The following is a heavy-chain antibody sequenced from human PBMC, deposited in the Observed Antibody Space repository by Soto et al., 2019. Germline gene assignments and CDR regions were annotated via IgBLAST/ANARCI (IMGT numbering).Heavy chain of an antibody. J-gene: IGHJ4*02. V-gene: IGHV3-7*03. Sequence: GGSLRLSCAVSGFSFSSAWMTWIRQAPGKGLERVAIMNEDGSERYYVDSVKGRFTISRDNAKNALFLQMNSLRVEDTAVYFCERDRAYSRFDYWGQGSLVTVSS. CDR3: ERDRAYSRFDY. D-gene: IGHD4-4*01. CDR1: GFSFSSAW. CDR2: MNEDGSER.